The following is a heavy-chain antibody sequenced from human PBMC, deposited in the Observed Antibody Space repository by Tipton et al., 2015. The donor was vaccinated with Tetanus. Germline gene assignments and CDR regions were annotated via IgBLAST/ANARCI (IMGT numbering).Heavy chain of an antibody. V-gene: IGHV3-33*08. J-gene: IGHJ5*02. Sequence: SLRLSCAASGFTFSSYWMSWVRQAPGKGLEWVAVIWYDGSNKYYADSVKGRFTISRDNSKNTLYLQMNSLRAEDTAVYYCAREETYYDSSGYSRWFDPWGQGTLVTVSS. CDR2: IWYDGSNK. CDR1: GFTFSSYW. D-gene: IGHD3-22*01. CDR3: AREETYYDSSGYSRWFDP.